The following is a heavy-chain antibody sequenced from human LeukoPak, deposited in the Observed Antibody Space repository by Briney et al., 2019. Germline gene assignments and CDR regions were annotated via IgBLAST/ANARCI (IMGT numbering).Heavy chain of an antibody. V-gene: IGHV4-59*01. CDR1: DDSITMYY. Sequence: SETLSLTCTVSDDSITMYYWTWIRQPPGKGLEWIGYVDHTGSTKFNPSLNGRVSISRDTSNNFFSLRLRSVTAADTAVYYCARVPRLLWFGEFQLPYYFDYWGQGTLVTVSS. J-gene: IGHJ4*02. D-gene: IGHD3-10*01. CDR3: ARVPRLLWFGEFQLPYYFDY. CDR2: VDHTGST.